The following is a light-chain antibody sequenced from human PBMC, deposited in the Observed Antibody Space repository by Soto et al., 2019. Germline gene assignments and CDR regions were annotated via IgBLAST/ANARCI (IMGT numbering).Light chain of an antibody. CDR3: MQGTHWPWT. Sequence: DIFIIQAPLSSPFAPGQPASISCRSSQSLVDSDGNSCFNWFQQRPGQSPSRLIYKVSTRDSGVPDRFSGSGSGTDFTLKISRVEAEDVGVYYCMQGTHWPWTFAQGTKVDIK. J-gene: IGKJ1*01. CDR1: QSLVDSDGNSC. CDR2: KVS. V-gene: IGKV2-30*01.